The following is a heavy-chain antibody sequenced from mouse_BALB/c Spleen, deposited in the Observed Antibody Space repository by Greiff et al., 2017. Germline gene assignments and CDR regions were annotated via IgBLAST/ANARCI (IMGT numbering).Heavy chain of an antibody. Sequence: EVQLQESGPGLVKPSQSLSLTCTVTGYSITSDYAWNWIRQFPGNKLEWMGNISYSGSTSYNPSLKSRISITRDTSKNQFFLQLNSVTTEDTATYYCARSSGSYAMDYWGQGTSVTVSS. CDR2: ISYSGST. D-gene: IGHD4-1*01. V-gene: IGHV3-2*02. CDR1: GYSITSDYA. CDR3: ARSSGSYAMDY. J-gene: IGHJ4*01.